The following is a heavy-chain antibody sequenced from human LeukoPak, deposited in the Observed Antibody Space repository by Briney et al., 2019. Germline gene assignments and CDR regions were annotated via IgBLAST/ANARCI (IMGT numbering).Heavy chain of an antibody. CDR3: ARGRFYGSGSHPYYFDY. CDR2: ISYDGSNK. V-gene: IGHV3-30-3*01. CDR1: GFTFSSYA. D-gene: IGHD3-10*01. J-gene: IGHJ4*02. Sequence: GGSPRLSCAASGFTFSSYAMHWVRQAPGKGLEWVAVISYDGSNKYYADSVKGRFTISRDNSKNTLYLQMNSRRAEDTAVYYCARGRFYGSGSHPYYFDYWGQGTLVTVSS.